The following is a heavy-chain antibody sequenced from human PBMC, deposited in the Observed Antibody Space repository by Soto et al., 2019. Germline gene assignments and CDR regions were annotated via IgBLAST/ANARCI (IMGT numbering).Heavy chain of an antibody. J-gene: IGHJ6*02. V-gene: IGHV6-1*01. CDR3: ARGYDYLKYYYYGMDV. CDR2: TYYRSKWYN. CDR1: GDSVSSNSAA. D-gene: IGHD5-12*01. Sequence: SQTLSLTCAISGDSVSSNSAAWNWIRQSPSRGLEWLGRTYYRSKWYNDYAVSVKSRITINPDTSENQFSLQLNSVTPEDTAVYYCARGYDYLKYYYYGMDVWGQGTTVTVSS.